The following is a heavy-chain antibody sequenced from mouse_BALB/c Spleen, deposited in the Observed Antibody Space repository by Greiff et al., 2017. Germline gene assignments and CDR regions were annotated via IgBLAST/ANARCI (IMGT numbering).Heavy chain of an antibody. D-gene: IGHD2-4*01. CDR3: ARAYYDYDYAMDY. CDR1: GFTFSSYG. J-gene: IGHJ4*01. Sequence: EVNVVESGGGLVQPGGSLKLSCAASGFTFSSYGMSWVRQTPDKRLELVATINSNGGSTYYPDSVKGRFTISRDNAKNTLYLQMSSLKSEDTAMYYCARAYYDYDYAMDYWGQGTSVTVSS. CDR2: INSNGGST. V-gene: IGHV5-6-3*01.